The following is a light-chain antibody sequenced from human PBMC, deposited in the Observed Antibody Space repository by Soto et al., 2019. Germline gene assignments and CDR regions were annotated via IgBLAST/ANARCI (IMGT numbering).Light chain of an antibody. J-gene: IGKJ1*01. CDR1: ENINTR. CDR3: QQSFDTPRT. V-gene: IGKV1-39*01. Sequence: DIQMTQSPSSLSASGVDRVTITCRASENINTRLNWYQQKPGKAPSLLIYAASTLQSGVPSRFSGSGSGTDFTLTISNLQPEDFATYHCQQSFDTPRTFGQGTRLEIK. CDR2: AAS.